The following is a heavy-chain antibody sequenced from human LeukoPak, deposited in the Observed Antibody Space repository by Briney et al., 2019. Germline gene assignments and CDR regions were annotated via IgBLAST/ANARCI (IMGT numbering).Heavy chain of an antibody. CDR1: GFTFSSYS. CDR2: IWYDGSNK. Sequence: QTGRSLRLSCAASGFTFSSYSMHWVRQAPGRGPEWVAVIWYDGSNKYYADSVKGRFTISRDNSKNTLYLQMNSLRAEDTAVYFCARGDHSSTWTMSLWGQGTLVTVSS. CDR3: ARGDHSSTWTMSL. D-gene: IGHD6-13*01. J-gene: IGHJ4*02. V-gene: IGHV3-33*01.